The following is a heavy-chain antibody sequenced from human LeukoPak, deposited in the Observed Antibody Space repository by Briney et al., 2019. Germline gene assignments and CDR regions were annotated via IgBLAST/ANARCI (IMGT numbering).Heavy chain of an antibody. V-gene: IGHV3-64*02. J-gene: IGHJ4*02. Sequence: GGSLRLSCAASGFTFSTYAMHWVRQAPGKGLEYVSTILNNGGSTYYADSVKGRFTISRDNSKNTLYLQMGSLRAEDMAVYYCARSGFTGYDFSVFYWGQGTLVTVSS. CDR1: GFTFSTYA. CDR3: ARSGFTGYDFSVFY. CDR2: ILNNGGST. D-gene: IGHD5-12*01.